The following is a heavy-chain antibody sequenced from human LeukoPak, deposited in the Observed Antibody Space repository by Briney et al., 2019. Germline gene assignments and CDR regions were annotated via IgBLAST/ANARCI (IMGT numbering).Heavy chain of an antibody. Sequence: SETLSLTCSVSGGSISPYYWSWIRQPPGKGLEWIGYIYYSGTTNYNPSLKSRVTISVDTSKNQFSLSLSSVTAPDTAVYFCAREMSSCMGGRNYYFDYWGQGTLVTVSS. J-gene: IGHJ4*02. V-gene: IGHV4-59*01. D-gene: IGHD2-8*01. CDR3: AREMSSCMGGRNYYFDY. CDR2: IYYSGTT. CDR1: GGSISPYY.